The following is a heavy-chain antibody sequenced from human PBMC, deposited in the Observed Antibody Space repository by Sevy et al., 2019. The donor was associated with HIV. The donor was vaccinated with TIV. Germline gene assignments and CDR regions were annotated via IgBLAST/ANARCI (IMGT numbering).Heavy chain of an antibody. V-gene: IGHV3-30*03. D-gene: IGHD4-17*01. CDR3: ARDLPPSATTVAHFDC. Sequence: GGSLRLSCAASGFTFKTYGMHWVRQAPGKGLEWVALLSSDSTNKYYADSVKGRFTISRDNARNSLYLQMNSLRAEDTAVYYCARDLPPSATTVAHFDCWGQGTLVTVSS. CDR2: LSSDSTNK. CDR1: GFTFKTYG. J-gene: IGHJ4*02.